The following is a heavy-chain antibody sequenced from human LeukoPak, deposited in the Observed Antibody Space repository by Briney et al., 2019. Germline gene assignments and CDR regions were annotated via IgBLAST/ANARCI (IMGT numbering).Heavy chain of an antibody. CDR3: ARDYKATVTIFLSDGGENTAKTFDY. V-gene: IGHV3-21*01. CDR1: GFTFSSYS. D-gene: IGHD4-11*01. CDR2: ISSSSSYI. J-gene: IGHJ4*02. Sequence: GGSLRLSCAASGFTFSSYSMNWVRQAPGKGLEWVSSISSSSSYIYYADSVKGRFTISRDNAKNSLYLQMNSLRAEDTAVYYCARDYKATVTIFLSDGGENTAKTFDYWGQGTLVTVSS.